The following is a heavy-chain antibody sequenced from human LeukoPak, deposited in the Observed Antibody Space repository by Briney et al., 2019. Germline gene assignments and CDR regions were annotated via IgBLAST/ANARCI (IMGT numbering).Heavy chain of an antibody. CDR3: ARYSGYDLVYYYMDV. Sequence: SETLSLTCTVSGGSISSYYWSWIRQPPGKGLEWIGYIFYSGSTNYNPSLKSRVTISVDTSKNQFSLKMSSVTAADTALYYCARYSGYDLVYYYMDVWGKGTTVTVSS. D-gene: IGHD5-12*01. V-gene: IGHV4-59*01. J-gene: IGHJ6*03. CDR1: GGSISSYY. CDR2: IFYSGST.